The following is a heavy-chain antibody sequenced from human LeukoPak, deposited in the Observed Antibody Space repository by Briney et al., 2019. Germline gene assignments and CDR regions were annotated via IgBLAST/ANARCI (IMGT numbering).Heavy chain of an antibody. D-gene: IGHD2-2*01. Sequence: HPSETLSLTCTVSGGSISSSSYYWGWIRQPPGKGLEWIGSIYYSGSTYYNPSLKSRVTISVDTSKNQFSLKLSSVTAADTAVYYCARQGVPAVAWFDPWGQGTLVTVSS. CDR3: ARQGVPAVAWFDP. J-gene: IGHJ5*02. V-gene: IGHV4-39*01. CDR1: GGSISSSSYY. CDR2: IYYSGST.